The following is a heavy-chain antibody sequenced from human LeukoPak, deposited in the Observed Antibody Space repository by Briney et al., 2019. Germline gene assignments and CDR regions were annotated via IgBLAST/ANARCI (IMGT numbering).Heavy chain of an antibody. D-gene: IGHD6-13*01. V-gene: IGHV3-21*01. CDR2: ISSSSSYI. CDR1: GFTFSSYS. Sequence: AGGSLRLSCAASGFTFSSYSMNWVRQAPGKGLEWVSSISSSSSYIYYADSVKGRFTISRDNAKNSLYLQMNSLRAEDTAVYYCAPRDEVGQVAAAGTGYWGQGTLVTVSS. J-gene: IGHJ4*02. CDR3: APRDEVGQVAAAGTGY.